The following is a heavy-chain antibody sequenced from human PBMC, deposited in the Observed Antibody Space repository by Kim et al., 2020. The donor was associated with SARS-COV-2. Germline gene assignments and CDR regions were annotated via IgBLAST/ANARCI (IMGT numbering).Heavy chain of an antibody. D-gene: IGHD2-15*01. CDR1: GYTFIRDS. CDR3: LGGYYFDY. Sequence: ASVKVSCKTSGYTFIRDSIHWVRQAPGQGLEWMGAIDCGDGYTKYSEKFQGRVTFTRDTSASTAYMELSSLRSADSAVFYCLGGYYFDYWGQGTLVTVSS. V-gene: IGHV1-3*01. CDR2: IDCGDGYT. J-gene: IGHJ4*02.